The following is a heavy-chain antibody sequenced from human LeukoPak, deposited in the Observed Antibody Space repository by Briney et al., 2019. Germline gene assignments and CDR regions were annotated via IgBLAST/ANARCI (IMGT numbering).Heavy chain of an antibody. CDR3: AKDSAFYYIDV. Sequence: GGSLRLSCAASGFTFNNYGMHWVRQAPGKGLEWVAFIRYNGNNQYYADSVKGRFTISRDNSKNTLYLQMNSLKGDDTAEYYCAKDSAFYYIDVWGKGTTVTVSS. V-gene: IGHV3-30*02. D-gene: IGHD3-10*01. CDR1: GFTFNNYG. CDR2: IRYNGNNQ. J-gene: IGHJ6*03.